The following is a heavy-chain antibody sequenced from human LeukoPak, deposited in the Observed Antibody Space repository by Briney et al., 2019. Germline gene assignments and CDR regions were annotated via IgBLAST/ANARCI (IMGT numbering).Heavy chain of an antibody. D-gene: IGHD6-13*01. V-gene: IGHV1-3*03. Sequence: ASVKVSCKASGYTFTNYAMHWVRQAPGQRLEWMGWINTGNGNTKYSQEFQGRVTITRDTSTSTVYMELSSLRSEDTAVYYCARDGLSYSSSWSRTYNWFDPWGQGTLVTVSS. CDR2: INTGNGNT. J-gene: IGHJ5*02. CDR1: GYTFTNYA. CDR3: ARDGLSYSSSWSRTYNWFDP.